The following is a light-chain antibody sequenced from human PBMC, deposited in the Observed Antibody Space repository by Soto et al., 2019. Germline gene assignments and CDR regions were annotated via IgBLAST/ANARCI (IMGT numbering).Light chain of an antibody. J-gene: IGKJ3*01. Sequence: DVQMTQSPSSLSASVGDRVAITCRASQGISNYLAWYQQKPGKVPKLLIYAAYTLQSGVPSRFSGSGSGSDFTLTISSLQPEDVATSYCQKYNSALFTFGPGTKVDIK. CDR1: QGISNY. CDR3: QKYNSALFT. CDR2: AAY. V-gene: IGKV1-27*01.